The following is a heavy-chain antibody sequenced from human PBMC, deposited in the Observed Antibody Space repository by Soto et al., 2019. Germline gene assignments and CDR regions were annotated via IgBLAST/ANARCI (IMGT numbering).Heavy chain of an antibody. D-gene: IGHD5-12*01. CDR3: TKGGYDLIYYFGMDV. CDR2: TSSDGDTI. CDR1: GFTFHEYA. Sequence: EVQLIESGGGWVQPGTSLRVSCVASGFTFHEYAIHWVRQAPGKGLEWVSGTSSDGDTIAYADSVQGRFTVFRDNAKNSLYLQMNSLRAEDTALYYCTKGGYDLIYYFGMDVWGQGTTVTVSS. J-gene: IGHJ6*02. V-gene: IGHV3-9*01.